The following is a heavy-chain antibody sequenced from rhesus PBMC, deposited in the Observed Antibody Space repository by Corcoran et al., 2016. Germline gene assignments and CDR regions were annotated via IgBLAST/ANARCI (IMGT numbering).Heavy chain of an antibody. CDR3: ARESLGAFDF. J-gene: IGHJ3*01. Sequence: QVQLQESGPGLVKPSETLSLTCAVSGGPFSGYYWGWIRQPPGKGLEWIGYLSGRSGRTDCTPSLKSRVTISTDTSKNQFSLKVTSVTAADTAVYYCARESLGAFDFWGQGLRVTVSS. CDR2: LSGRSGRT. V-gene: IGHV4-165*01. CDR1: GGPFSGYY. D-gene: IGHD3-34*01.